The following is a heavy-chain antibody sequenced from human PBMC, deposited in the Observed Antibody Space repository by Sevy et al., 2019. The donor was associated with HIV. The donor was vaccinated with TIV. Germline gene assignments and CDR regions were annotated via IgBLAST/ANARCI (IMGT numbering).Heavy chain of an antibody. J-gene: IGHJ4*02. CDR2: IYTSGST. D-gene: IGHD3-22*01. CDR3: ASEMYYYDSSGYSYFDS. Sequence: SETLSLTCTVSGGSISSGSYYWSWIRQPAGKGLEWIGRIYTSGSTNYNPSLKSRVTMSVDTSKNQFSLKLSSVTAADTAGYYCASEMYYYDSSGYSYFDSWGQGTLVTVSS. V-gene: IGHV4-61*02. CDR1: GGSISSGSYY.